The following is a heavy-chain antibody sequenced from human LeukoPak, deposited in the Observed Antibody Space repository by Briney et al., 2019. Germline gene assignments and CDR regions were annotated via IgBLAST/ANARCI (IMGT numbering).Heavy chain of an antibody. CDR3: AQEYDFWSGLTDY. D-gene: IGHD3-3*01. CDR1: GGSFSGYY. V-gene: IGHV4-59*10. Sequence: SETLSLTCAVYGGSFSGYYWSWIRQPAGKGLEWIGRIYTSGYTNYNPSLKSRVTMSVDTPKNQFSLKLSSVTAADTAVYYCAQEYDFWSGLTDYWGQGTLVTVSS. CDR2: IYTSGYT. J-gene: IGHJ4*02.